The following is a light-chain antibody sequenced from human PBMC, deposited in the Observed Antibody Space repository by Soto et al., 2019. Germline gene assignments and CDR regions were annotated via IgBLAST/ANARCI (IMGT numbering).Light chain of an antibody. J-gene: IGKJ2*01. CDR1: QSISSW. V-gene: IGKV1-5*03. CDR2: KAS. Sequence: DIQMTQSPSTLSASVGDRVTITCRASQSISSWLAWYQQKPGKAPKLLIYKASSIESGVPSRFSGSGSGTEFTITISSLQSDDFATYYCQQYNSYVYTFGQGTKLEIK. CDR3: QQYNSYVYT.